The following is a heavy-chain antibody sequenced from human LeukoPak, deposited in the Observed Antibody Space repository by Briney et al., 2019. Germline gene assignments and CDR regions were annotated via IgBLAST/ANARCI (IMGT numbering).Heavy chain of an antibody. Sequence: ASVKVFCKASGYTFTSYAMHWVRQAPGQRLEWMGWINAGNGNTKYSQKFQGRVTITRDTSASTAYMELSSLKSEDTAVYYCARTLGSSWYLSYYFDYWGQGTLVTVSS. V-gene: IGHV1-3*01. CDR1: GYTFTSYA. J-gene: IGHJ4*02. D-gene: IGHD6-13*01. CDR3: ARTLGSSWYLSYYFDY. CDR2: INAGNGNT.